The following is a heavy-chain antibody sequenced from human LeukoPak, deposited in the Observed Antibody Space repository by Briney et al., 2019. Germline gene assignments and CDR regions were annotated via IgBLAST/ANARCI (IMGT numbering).Heavy chain of an antibody. CDR1: GGSFSGYW. CDR3: ARTDYSLP. V-gene: IGHV4-34*01. D-gene: IGHD4-11*01. Sequence: PSETLSLTCAVSGGSFSGYWWCWICQSPGTGLEWIGEISHSGETNYNPSFESRVSISLDTSKNQFSPHLSSVTAADTAVYYCARTDYSLPWGQGTPVTVSS. J-gene: IGHJ5*02. CDR2: ISHSGET.